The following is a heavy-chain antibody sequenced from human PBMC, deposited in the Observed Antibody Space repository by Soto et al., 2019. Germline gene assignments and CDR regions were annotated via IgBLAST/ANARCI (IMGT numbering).Heavy chain of an antibody. J-gene: IGHJ4*02. CDR1: GYTLTELS. CDR3: ATRFPGIAVAGTLDY. D-gene: IGHD6-19*01. Sequence: ASVKVSCKVSGYTLTELSMHWVRQAPGKGLEWMGGFDPEDDETIYAQKFQGRVTMTEDTSTDTAYMELSSLRSEDTAVYYCATRFPGIAVAGTLDYWGQGTLVTVSS. V-gene: IGHV1-24*01. CDR2: FDPEDDET.